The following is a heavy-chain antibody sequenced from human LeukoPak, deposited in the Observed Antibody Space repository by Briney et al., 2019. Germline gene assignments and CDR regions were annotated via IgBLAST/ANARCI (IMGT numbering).Heavy chain of an antibody. D-gene: IGHD5-18*01. CDR2: ISSGSTTI. Sequence: GGSLRLSCAASGFTFSSYSMNWVRQAPGKGLEWISYISSGSTTIYYADSVKGRFTISRDNAKNSLYLQMNGLRAEDTAVYYCAPQRGFRLLDRYFESWGQGTLVTVSS. J-gene: IGHJ4*02. V-gene: IGHV3-48*01. CDR3: APQRGFRLLDRYFES. CDR1: GFTFSSYS.